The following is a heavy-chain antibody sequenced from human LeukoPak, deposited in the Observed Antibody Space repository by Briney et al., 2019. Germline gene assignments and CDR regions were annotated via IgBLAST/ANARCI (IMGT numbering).Heavy chain of an antibody. CDR3: ASRPSHVNYYAVVDY. CDR2: IKQDGSEK. V-gene: IGHV3-7*01. Sequence: GGSLRLSCAASGFTFSAHWMTWVRQVPGKGLEWVANIKQDGSEKDYVGSVKGRFTISRDNAKNSLYLQMDSLRAEDTAIYYCASRPSHVNYYAVVDYWGQGTLVTVSS. J-gene: IGHJ4*02. D-gene: IGHD3-22*01. CDR1: GFTFSAHW.